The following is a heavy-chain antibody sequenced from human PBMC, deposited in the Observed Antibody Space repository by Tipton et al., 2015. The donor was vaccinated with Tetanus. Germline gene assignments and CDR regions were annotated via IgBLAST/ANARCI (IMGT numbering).Heavy chain of an antibody. CDR1: GGTFTNYA. Sequence: QLVQSGAEMKKPGSSVKVSCKASGGTFTNYALSWVRQAPGQGLEWVGGITPIFGTTNSAPKFQGRVTITADESTNTAYMELSSLRSDDSAVYYCARAPNRISPAYDYWGQGTQITVSS. V-gene: IGHV1-69*01. CDR3: ARAPNRISPAYDY. J-gene: IGHJ4*02. CDR2: ITPIFGTT. D-gene: IGHD1-14*01.